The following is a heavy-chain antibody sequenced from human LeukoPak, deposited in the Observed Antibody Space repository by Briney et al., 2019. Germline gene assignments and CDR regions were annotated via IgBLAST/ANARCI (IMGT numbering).Heavy chain of an antibody. Sequence: ASVKVSCKTSGYTFTGYYMHWVRQAPGQGLEWMGRINPNRGGTNYAQKFQGRVTMTGDTSISTAYTELSSLRSDDTAVYYCARLSTIGDSSGYFVNWGQGTLVTVSS. D-gene: IGHD3-22*01. V-gene: IGHV1-2*06. CDR1: GYTFTGYY. CDR2: INPNRGGT. J-gene: IGHJ4*02. CDR3: ARLSTIGDSSGYFVN.